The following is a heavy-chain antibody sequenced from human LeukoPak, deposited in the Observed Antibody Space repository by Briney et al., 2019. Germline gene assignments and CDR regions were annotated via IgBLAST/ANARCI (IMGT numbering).Heavy chain of an antibody. J-gene: IGHJ4*02. CDR3: ARGTLAAAGYYYFDY. CDR1: GFTFSSYW. V-gene: IGHV3-7*04. Sequence: TGGSLRLSCAASGFTFSSYWMSWVRQAPGKGLEWVANIKQDGSEKYYVDYVKGRFTISRDNAKNSLYLQMNSLRAEDTAVYYCARGTLAAAGYYYFDYWGQGTQVTVSS. CDR2: IKQDGSEK. D-gene: IGHD6-13*01.